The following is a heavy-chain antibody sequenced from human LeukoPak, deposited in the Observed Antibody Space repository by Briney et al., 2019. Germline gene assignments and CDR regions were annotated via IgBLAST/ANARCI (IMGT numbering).Heavy chain of an antibody. CDR3: AGGDYFGSGSARRHWFDP. CDR2: IMQDGREK. Sequence: GGSLRLSCAVSGFSFSSYCMNWVRQAPGKGLEWVASIMQDGREKYYVDSVKGRFTISRDNAQDSLYLQMDSLTAEDTAVYYCAGGDYFGSGSARRHWFDPWGQGTLVTVSS. CDR1: GFSFSSYC. J-gene: IGHJ5*02. D-gene: IGHD3-10*01. V-gene: IGHV3-7*04.